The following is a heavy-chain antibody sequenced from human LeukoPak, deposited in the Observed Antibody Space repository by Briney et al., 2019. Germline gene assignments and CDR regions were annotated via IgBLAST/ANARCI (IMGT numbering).Heavy chain of an antibody. D-gene: IGHD1-26*01. CDR1: GYIFTSYW. J-gene: IGHJ5*02. CDR2: IYPGDSDT. CDR3: ARLVGATTPYNWFDP. Sequence: GESLKISCKGSGYIFTSYWIGWVRQMPGKGLEWMGIIYPGDSDTRYSPSFQGQVTISADKSISTAYLQRSSLKASDTAMYYCARLVGATTPYNWFDPWGQGTLVTVSS. V-gene: IGHV5-51*01.